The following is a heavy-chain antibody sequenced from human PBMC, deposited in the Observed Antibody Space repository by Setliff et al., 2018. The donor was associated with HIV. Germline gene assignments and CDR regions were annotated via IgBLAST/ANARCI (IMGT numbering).Heavy chain of an antibody. CDR3: ARAYSSGKYFQH. CDR1: GGTFSSYA. Sequence: ASVKVSCKASGGTFSSYAISWVRQAPGQGLEWMGGIIPIFGTANYAQKFQGRVTITTDESTSTACMELSSLRSEDTAVYYCARAYSSGKYFQHWGQGTLVTVSS. J-gene: IGHJ1*01. CDR2: IIPIFGTA. V-gene: IGHV1-69*05. D-gene: IGHD6-19*01.